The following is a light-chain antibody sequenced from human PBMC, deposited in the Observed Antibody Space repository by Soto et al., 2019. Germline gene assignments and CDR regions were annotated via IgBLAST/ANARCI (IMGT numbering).Light chain of an antibody. V-gene: IGKV3-15*01. CDR3: QQYNNWHPYT. CDR1: QSVSSN. Sequence: EIVMTQSPATMSVYPGERATLSCRASQSVSSNLAWYPQKPGQATRLLIYGASTRATGIPARFSGSGSGTEFTLTISSLQSEDFAVYYCQQYNNWHPYTFGQGTKLEIK. CDR2: GAS. J-gene: IGKJ2*01.